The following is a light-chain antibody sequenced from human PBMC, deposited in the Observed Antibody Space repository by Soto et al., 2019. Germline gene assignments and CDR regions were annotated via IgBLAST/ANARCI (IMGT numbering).Light chain of an antibody. J-gene: IGLJ1*01. V-gene: IGLV2-8*01. CDR3: SSYAGSNNV. CDR2: EVT. Sequence: QPVLTQPPSASGSPGQSVTISCTGTSSDVGGYNYVSWYQQHPGKAPKLIIYEVTKRPSGVPDRFSGSKSGNTASLTVSGLQAEDEADYYCSSYAGSNNVFGTGTKLTVL. CDR1: SSDVGGYNY.